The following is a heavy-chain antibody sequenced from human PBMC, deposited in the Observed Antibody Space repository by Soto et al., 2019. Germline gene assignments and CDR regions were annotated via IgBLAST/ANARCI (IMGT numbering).Heavy chain of an antibody. Sequence: LXLACAGSGVTFSIYEMNWVLQAPGKGLEWVSDITSTGSTRYYADSVKGRFTISRDNAKNSLYLQMNSLRAEDTAVYYCARGYCTSSACHWNFDYWGQGTLVTVSS. CDR1: GVTFSIYE. CDR3: ARGYCTSSACHWNFDY. J-gene: IGHJ4*02. V-gene: IGHV3-48*03. CDR2: ITSTGSTR. D-gene: IGHD2-8*02.